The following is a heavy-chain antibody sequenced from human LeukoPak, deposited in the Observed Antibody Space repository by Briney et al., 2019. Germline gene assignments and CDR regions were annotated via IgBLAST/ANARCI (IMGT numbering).Heavy chain of an antibody. J-gene: IGHJ4*02. CDR1: GYTFTSYG. CDR2: ISAYNGNT. CDR3: AREGYCSGSNCDKPFDY. V-gene: IGHV1-18*01. D-gene: IGHD2-15*01. Sequence: ASVKVSCKASGYTFTSYGISLVRQAPGQGLEWMGWISAYNGNTNYAQKRQGRVTMTTDTSTSTAYMELRSLRSDDTAVYYCAREGYCSGSNCDKPFDYWGQGTLVTVAS.